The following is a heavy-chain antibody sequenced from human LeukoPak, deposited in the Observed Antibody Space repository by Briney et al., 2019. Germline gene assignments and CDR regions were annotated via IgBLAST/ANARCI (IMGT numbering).Heavy chain of an antibody. V-gene: IGHV1-18*01. CDR1: GYAFTSHG. J-gene: IGHJ4*02. CDR3: ARDVDSSGFWVY. CDR2: ISAYNGNT. Sequence: ASVKVSCKASGYAFTSHGSSWVRQAPGQGLEWMGWISAYNGNTNYAQKLQGRVTMTTDTSTSTAYMELRSLRSDDTAVYYCARDVDSSGFWVYWGQGTLVTVSS. D-gene: IGHD3-22*01.